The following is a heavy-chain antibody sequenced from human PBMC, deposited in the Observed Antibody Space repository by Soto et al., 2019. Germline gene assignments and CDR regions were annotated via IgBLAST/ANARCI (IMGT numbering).Heavy chain of an antibody. CDR2: ISAYNGNT. V-gene: IGHV1-18*01. CDR1: GYTFTSYS. D-gene: IGHD6-6*01. J-gene: IGHJ4*02. Sequence: SDKVSCKASGYTFTSYSIRWVRLHPRKGLEWMGWISAYNGNTNYAQKLQGSVTMTTDTSKSTDYMELRSLRSDDKAVYYGARDSSIAARRSDYWGQGTLVTVSS. CDR3: ARDSSIAARRSDY.